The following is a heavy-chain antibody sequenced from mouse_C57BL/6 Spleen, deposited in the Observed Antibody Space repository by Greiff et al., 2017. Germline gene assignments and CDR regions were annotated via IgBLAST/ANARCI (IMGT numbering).Heavy chain of an antibody. CDR3: ARSPYYGSSYWYFDV. J-gene: IGHJ1*03. CDR1: GYTFTSYW. D-gene: IGHD1-1*01. Sequence: VQLQQPGAELVRPGTSVKLSCKASGYTFTSYWMHWVKQRPGQGLEWIGVIDPSDSYTNYNQKFKGKAPLTVDTSSSTAYMQLSSLTSEDSAVYYCARSPYYGSSYWYFDVWGTGTTVTVSS. CDR2: IDPSDSYT. V-gene: IGHV1-59*01.